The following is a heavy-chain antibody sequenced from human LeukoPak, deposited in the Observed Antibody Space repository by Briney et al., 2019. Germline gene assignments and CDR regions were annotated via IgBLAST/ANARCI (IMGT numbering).Heavy chain of an antibody. J-gene: IGHJ3*01. CDR3: AKGLNPQWLYDAFDV. Sequence: PGRSLRLSCAASGFTFRRFGMYWVRQTPGKGLAWVALISYDGTDKYYADSVRGRFTISRDFSKDTLYLQMNSLRPKDTGVYYCAKGLNPQWLYDAFDVCGQGTMVTVSS. D-gene: IGHD6-19*01. CDR2: ISYDGTDK. CDR1: GFTFRRFG. V-gene: IGHV3-30*18.